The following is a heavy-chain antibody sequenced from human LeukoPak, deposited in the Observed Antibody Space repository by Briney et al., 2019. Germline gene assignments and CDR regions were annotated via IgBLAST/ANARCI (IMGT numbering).Heavy chain of an antibody. V-gene: IGHV3-48*03. CDR3: ARDDSGASSGWYISWFDP. J-gene: IGHJ5*02. Sequence: QTGGSLRLSCAASGFTFSSYEMNWVRQAPGKGLEWVSCISSSGSTIYYADSVKGRFTISRDNAKNSLYLQMNSLRAEDTAVYYCARDDSGASSGWYISWFDPWGQGTLVTVSS. D-gene: IGHD6-19*01. CDR2: ISSSGSTI. CDR1: GFTFSSYE.